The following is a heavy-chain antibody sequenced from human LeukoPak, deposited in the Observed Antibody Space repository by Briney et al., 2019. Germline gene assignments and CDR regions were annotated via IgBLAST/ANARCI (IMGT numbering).Heavy chain of an antibody. V-gene: IGHV1-18*01. J-gene: IGHJ6*02. CDR1: GYTFTSYG. CDR2: ISAYNGNT. D-gene: IGHD6-13*01. Sequence: ASVTVSCKASGYTFTSYGISWVRQAPGQGLEWMGWISAYNGNTNYAQKLQGRVTMTTDTSTSTAYMELRSLRSDDTAVYYCARDPTAGHYYGMDVWGQGTTVTVSS. CDR3: ARDPTAGHYYGMDV.